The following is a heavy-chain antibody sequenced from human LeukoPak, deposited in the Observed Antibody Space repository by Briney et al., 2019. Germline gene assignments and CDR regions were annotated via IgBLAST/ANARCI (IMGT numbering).Heavy chain of an antibody. CDR1: GYTFTSYG. CDR2: INPNSGAT. D-gene: IGHD5-12*01. V-gene: IGHV1-2*02. Sequence: ASVKVSCKASGYTFTSYGISWVRQAPGQGLEWMGWINPNSGATNYAQKFQGRVTMTRDTSINTAYMEVSRLRSDDTAVYYCARGGNSGYEKVDYWGQGTLVTVSS. CDR3: ARGGNSGYEKVDY. J-gene: IGHJ4*02.